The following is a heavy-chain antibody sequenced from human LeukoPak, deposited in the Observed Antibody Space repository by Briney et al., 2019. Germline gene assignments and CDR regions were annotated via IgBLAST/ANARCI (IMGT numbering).Heavy chain of an antibody. J-gene: IGHJ3*02. CDR1: GFTFSSYA. CDR2: ISYDGSNK. D-gene: IGHD2-15*01. CDR3: ARENIVVVVAATEGAFDI. V-gene: IGHV3-30-3*01. Sequence: GGSLRLSCAASGFTFSSYAMHWVRQAPGKGLEWVAVISYDGSNKYYADSVKGRFTISRDNSKNTLYLQMNSLRAEDTAVYYCARENIVVVVAATEGAFDIWGQGTMVTVSS.